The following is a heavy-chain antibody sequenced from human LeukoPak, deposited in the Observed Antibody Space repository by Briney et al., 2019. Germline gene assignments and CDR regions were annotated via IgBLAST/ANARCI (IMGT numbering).Heavy chain of an antibody. D-gene: IGHD6-13*01. Sequence: GGSLRLSCAASGFTFSYYAMTWVRQAPGKGLEWVSTIGGSGGSTFYADSVKGRFTVSRDNSKNTLYLLMNSLRAEDTAVYYCAKDGREGSAWYVFDPWGQGPLVTVSS. CDR1: GFTFSYYA. V-gene: IGHV3-23*01. CDR3: AKDGREGSAWYVFDP. J-gene: IGHJ5*02. CDR2: IGGSGGST.